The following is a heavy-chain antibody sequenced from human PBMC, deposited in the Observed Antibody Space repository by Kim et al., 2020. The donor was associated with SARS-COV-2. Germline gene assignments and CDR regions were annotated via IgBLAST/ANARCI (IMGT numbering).Heavy chain of an antibody. D-gene: IGHD4-17*01. V-gene: IGHV3-64D*09. CDR3: VKKYGDYYYYCGMDV. J-gene: IGHJ6*02. Sequence: DSVKGRFTICRDNSKNTLYLQMSRLRAEDTAVYYCVKKYGDYYYYCGMDVWGQGTTVTVSS.